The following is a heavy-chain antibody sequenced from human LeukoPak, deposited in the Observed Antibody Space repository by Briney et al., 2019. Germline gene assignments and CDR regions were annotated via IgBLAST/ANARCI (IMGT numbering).Heavy chain of an antibody. Sequence: KPPETPSLTCTVLGGSISNFGGGIRQPPGKGLEWIGSINYTGNTYYNASLEGRVTMYVETSKNQFSLKLSSMTAADTAVYYWARHFSLGAFDIWGRGTIVSVSS. D-gene: IGHD3-16*01. J-gene: IGHJ3*02. V-gene: IGHV4-39*01. CDR2: INYTGNT. CDR1: GGSISNF. CDR3: ARHFSLGAFDI.